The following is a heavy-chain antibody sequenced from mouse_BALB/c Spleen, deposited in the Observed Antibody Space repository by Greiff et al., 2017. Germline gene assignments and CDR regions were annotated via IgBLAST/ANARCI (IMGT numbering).Heavy chain of an antibody. CDR1: GFTFSSYT. V-gene: IGHV5-6-4*01. CDR3: TSYGSRSFAY. J-gene: IGHJ3*01. CDR2: ISSGGSYT. Sequence: DVKLVESGGGLVTPGGSLKLSCAASGFTFSSYTMSWVRQTPEKRLEWVATISSGGSYTYYPDSVKGRFTISRDNAKNTLYLQMSSLKSEDTAMYYCTSYGSRSFAYWGQGTLVTVSA. D-gene: IGHD1-1*01.